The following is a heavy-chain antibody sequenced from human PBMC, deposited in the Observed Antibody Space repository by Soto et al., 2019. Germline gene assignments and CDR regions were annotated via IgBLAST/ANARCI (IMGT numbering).Heavy chain of an antibody. CDR3: PRDGPDSRNGPSDY. V-gene: IGHV3-48*02. CDR1: GFAFSTYN. CDR2: ISTTGGTI. D-gene: IGHD6-13*01. J-gene: IGHJ4*02. Sequence: PGGSLRLSCAASGFAFSTYNMNWVRQAPGEGLEWVSYISTTGGTIYYRDSVRGRFTISRDNAKNSLYLQMNSLKDEDTAVYYCPRDGPDSRNGPSDYGGQGALVTVSA.